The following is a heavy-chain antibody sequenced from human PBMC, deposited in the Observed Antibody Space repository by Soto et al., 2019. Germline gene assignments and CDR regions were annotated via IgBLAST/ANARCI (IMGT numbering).Heavy chain of an antibody. Sequence: PSETLSLTCTVPGGAISSYYWTWIRQPAGKGLEWIGRIYSRGSTKYNPSLQSRVTMSLDTSKNQFSLRLTSVTAADTDVYSCARGQPFSHWLAPWGPATLVTVSS. J-gene: IGHJ5*02. CDR2: IYSRGST. CDR3: ARGQPFSHWLAP. V-gene: IGHV4-4*07. D-gene: IGHD2-2*01. CDR1: GGAISSYY.